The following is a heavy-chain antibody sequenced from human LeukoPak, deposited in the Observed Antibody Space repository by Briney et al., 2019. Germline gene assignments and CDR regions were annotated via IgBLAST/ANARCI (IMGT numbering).Heavy chain of an antibody. CDR1: GYTFTDYY. J-gene: IGHJ4*02. D-gene: IGHD6-13*01. Sequence: ASVKVSCKASGYTFTDYYMHWVRQAPGQGLEWMVWINTDSGGTNYAQKFQGRVTMTIDTSISTAYLELTRLTSDDTAVYYCARGEGSSIDYRGQGTLVTVSS. V-gene: IGHV1-2*02. CDR3: ARGEGSSIDY. CDR2: INTDSGGT.